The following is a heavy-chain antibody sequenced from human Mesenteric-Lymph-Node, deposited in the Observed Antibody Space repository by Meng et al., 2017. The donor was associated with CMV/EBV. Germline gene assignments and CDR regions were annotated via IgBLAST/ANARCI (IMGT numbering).Heavy chain of an antibody. CDR2: IFYSGSS. CDR3: ARDTGRLYYYDSSGYYFDY. CDR1: GCSVSSGSYY. V-gene: IGHV4-61*01. D-gene: IGHD3-22*01. J-gene: IGHJ4*02. Sequence: SETLSLTCTVSGCSVSSGSYYWSWIRHLPGKGLEWLGNIFYSGSSKYNPSLNSRLTISIDTSKDQFSLHLSSVTAADTAVYYCARDTGRLYYYDSSGYYFDYWGQGTLVTVSS.